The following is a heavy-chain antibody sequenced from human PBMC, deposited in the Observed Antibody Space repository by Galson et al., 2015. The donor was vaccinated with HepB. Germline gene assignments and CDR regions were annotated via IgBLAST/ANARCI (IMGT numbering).Heavy chain of an antibody. Sequence: ALRLACAASGFAFNSYWMSWVRQAPGKVLEWVAKIHQEGSEKYYVDSVKGRVTISRDNTKKSLYPQTNSLRAEATAVYYFASMIGYCDSTSCRYGGSYFDYWGQGTLVTVSS. CDR2: IHQEGSEK. CDR1: GFAFNSYW. V-gene: IGHV3-7*03. J-gene: IGHJ4*02. D-gene: IGHD2-2*01. CDR3: ASMIGYCDSTSCRYGGSYFDY.